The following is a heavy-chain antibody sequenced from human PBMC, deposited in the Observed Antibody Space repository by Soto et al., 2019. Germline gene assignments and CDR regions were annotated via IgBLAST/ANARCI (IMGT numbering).Heavy chain of an antibody. J-gene: IGHJ4*02. Sequence: TLSLTCTVSGGSISGYYWSWIRQPAGKGLEWIGRIYISGSTNYNPSLKSRVTMSVDTSKNQFSLKLSSVTAADTAVYYCARVTYDSSGYYNFDYWGQGTLVTVSS. V-gene: IGHV4-4*07. D-gene: IGHD3-22*01. CDR2: IYISGST. CDR1: GGSISGYY. CDR3: ARVTYDSSGYYNFDY.